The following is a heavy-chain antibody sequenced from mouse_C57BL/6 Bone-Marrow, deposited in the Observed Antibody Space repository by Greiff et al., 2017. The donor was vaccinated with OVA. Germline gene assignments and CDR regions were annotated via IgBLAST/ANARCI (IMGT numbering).Heavy chain of an antibody. CDR3: ARDEGNYYGY. V-gene: IGHV5-16*01. Sequence: VQLKESEGGLVQPGSSMKLSCTASGFTFSDYYMAWVRQVPEKGLEWVANINYDGSSTYYLDSLKSRFIISRDNAKNILYLQMSSLKSEDTATYYCARDEGNYYGYWGQGTTLTVSS. CDR1: GFTFSDYY. CDR2: INYDGSST. J-gene: IGHJ2*01.